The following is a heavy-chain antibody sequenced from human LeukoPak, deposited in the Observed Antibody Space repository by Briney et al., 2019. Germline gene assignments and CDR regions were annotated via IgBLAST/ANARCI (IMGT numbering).Heavy chain of an antibody. Sequence: SGGSLRLSCAASGFTFSSYAMHWVRQAPGKGLEWVAVISYDGSNKYYADSVKGRFTISRDNSKNTLYLQMNSLRAEDTAVYYYARDEYSSGCPLDYWGQGTLVTVSS. V-gene: IGHV3-30*04. CDR3: ARDEYSSGCPLDY. J-gene: IGHJ4*02. D-gene: IGHD6-19*01. CDR2: ISYDGSNK. CDR1: GFTFSSYA.